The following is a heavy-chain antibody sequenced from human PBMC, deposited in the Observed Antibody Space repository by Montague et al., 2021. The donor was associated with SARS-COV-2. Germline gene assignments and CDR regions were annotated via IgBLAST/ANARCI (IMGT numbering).Heavy chain of an antibody. CDR1: GFSRSTSGMC. CDR3: ARIWGATRGDAFDI. Sequence: PALVKPTQTLTLTCTFSGFSRSTSGMCVSWIRQPPGKALEWLALIDWDDEKYYSTSLKTRLTISKDTSKNQVVLTMTNMDPVDTATYYCARIWGATRGDAFDIWGQGTMVTVSS. V-gene: IGHV2-70*01. D-gene: IGHD1-26*01. J-gene: IGHJ3*02. CDR2: IDWDDEK.